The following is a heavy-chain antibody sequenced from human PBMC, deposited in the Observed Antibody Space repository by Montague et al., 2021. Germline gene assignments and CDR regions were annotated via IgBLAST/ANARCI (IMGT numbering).Heavy chain of an antibody. V-gene: IGHV3-23*01. J-gene: IGHJ5*02. CDR3: ARGRGVSSGIGQLDP. D-gene: IGHD3-22*01. CDR1: GFTFSNYG. Sequence: SLSLSCAASGFTFSNYGMSWVRQAPGKGLELVSSITGSGATTYYADSVKGRFTISRDNSENTLYLQMNNLRAEDTALYYCARGRGVSSGIGQLDPWGQGTLVTVSS. CDR2: ITGSGATT.